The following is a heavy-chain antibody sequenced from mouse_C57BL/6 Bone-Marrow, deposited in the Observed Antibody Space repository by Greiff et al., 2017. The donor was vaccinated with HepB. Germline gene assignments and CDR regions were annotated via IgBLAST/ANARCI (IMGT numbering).Heavy chain of an antibody. CDR2: IYPGDGDT. J-gene: IGHJ1*03. V-gene: IGHV1-82*01. CDR1: GYAFSSSW. CDR3: ARINSHWYFDV. Sequence: QVQLKESGPELVKPGASVKISCKASGYAFSSSWMNWVKQRPGKGLEWIGRIYPGDGDTNYNGKFKGKATLTADKSSSTAYMQLSSLTSEDSAVYFCARINSHWYFDVWGTGTTVTVSS.